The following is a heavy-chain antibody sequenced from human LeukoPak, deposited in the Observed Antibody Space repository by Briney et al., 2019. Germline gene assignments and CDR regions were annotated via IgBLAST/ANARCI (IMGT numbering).Heavy chain of an antibody. D-gene: IGHD6-6*01. J-gene: IGHJ4*02. CDR1: GGTFSSYA. CDR2: IIPILGIA. CDR3: ARVGRIAARPRPLDY. V-gene: IGHV1-69*04. Sequence: SVKVSCKASGGTFSSYAISWVRQAPGQGLEWMGRIIPILGIANYAQKFQGRVTITADKSTSTAYMELSSLRSEDTAIYYCARVGRIAARPRPLDYWGQGTLVTVSS.